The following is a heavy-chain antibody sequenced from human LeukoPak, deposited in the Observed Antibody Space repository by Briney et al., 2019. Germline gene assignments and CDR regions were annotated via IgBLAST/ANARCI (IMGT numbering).Heavy chain of an antibody. J-gene: IGHJ4*02. V-gene: IGHV4-34*01. CDR3: ASIPTPTHLDDSSGYDDY. CDR1: GGSFSGYY. D-gene: IGHD3-22*01. Sequence: PSETLSLTCAVYGGSFSGYYWSWIRQPPGKGLEWIGEINHSGSTNYNPPLKSRVTISVDTSKNQFSLKLSSVTAADTAVYYCASIPTPTHLDDSSGYDDYWGQGTLVTVSS. CDR2: INHSGST.